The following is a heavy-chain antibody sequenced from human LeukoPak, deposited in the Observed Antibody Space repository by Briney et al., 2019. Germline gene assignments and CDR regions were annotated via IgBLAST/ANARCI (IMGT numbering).Heavy chain of an antibody. V-gene: IGHV4-59*01. D-gene: IGHD3-22*01. CDR1: VGSISSYY. CDR2: IHYSGST. Sequence: SETLSLTCTVSVGSISSYYWRWIRQSQRKGREWIGYIHYSGSTNYNPSLESRVTISVDTSKNQFSLKLSSVTAADTAVYYCARAGTYYYDSSGFLWGQGSLVTVSS. J-gene: IGHJ4*02. CDR3: ARAGTYYYDSSGFL.